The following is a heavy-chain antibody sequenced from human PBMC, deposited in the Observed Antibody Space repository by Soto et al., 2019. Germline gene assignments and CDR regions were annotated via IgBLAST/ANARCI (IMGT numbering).Heavy chain of an antibody. Sequence: PSETLSLTCTVSGGSISSYYWSWIRQPPGKGLEWIGYIYYSGSTNYNPSLKSRVTISVDTSKNQFSLKLSSVTAADTAVYYCARVVTAPGIFDHYYYGMDVWGQGTTVTVSS. J-gene: IGHJ6*02. CDR3: ARVVTAPGIFDHYYYGMDV. V-gene: IGHV4-59*01. CDR1: GGSISSYY. D-gene: IGHD2-21*02. CDR2: IYYSGST.